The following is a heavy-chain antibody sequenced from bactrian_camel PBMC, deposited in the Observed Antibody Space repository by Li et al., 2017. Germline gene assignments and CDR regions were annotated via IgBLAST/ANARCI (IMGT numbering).Heavy chain of an antibody. V-gene: IGHV3S55*01. Sequence: VQLVESGGGSVQAGGSLRLSCTSSGFTFADSDLGWYRQAAGRECELVSYFGSDGSTSYADSVKGRFTISQDHARNTLILEIDSLAPEDTAMYYCAASGPWRWDTDDGVTCDQWNRYNSWGQGTQVTVS. D-gene: IGHD1*01. CDR3: AASGPWRWDTDDGVTCDQWNRYNS. CDR1: GFTFADSD. J-gene: IGHJ4*01. CDR2: FGSDGST.